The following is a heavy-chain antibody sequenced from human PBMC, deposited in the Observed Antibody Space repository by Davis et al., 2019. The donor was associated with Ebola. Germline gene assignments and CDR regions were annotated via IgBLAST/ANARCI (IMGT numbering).Heavy chain of an antibody. CDR3: ARGLGRYNWKRITTGYGMDV. D-gene: IGHD1-20*01. CDR1: GDSVRSTNW. Sequence: MPSETLSLTCAVSGDSVRSTNWWSWVRQPPGKGLEWIGEIYHSGSTNYNPSLKSRVIISVDKSKNQFSLKLSSVTAADTAVYYCARGLGRYNWKRITTGYGMDVWGQGTTVTVSS. CDR2: IYHSGST. J-gene: IGHJ6*02. V-gene: IGHV4-4*02.